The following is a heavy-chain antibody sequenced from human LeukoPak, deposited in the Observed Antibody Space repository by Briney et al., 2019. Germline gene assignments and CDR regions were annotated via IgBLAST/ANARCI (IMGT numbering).Heavy chain of an antibody. CDR1: GASISSGGYS. D-gene: IGHD6-13*01. CDR3: ARDRIAAAGTIN. CDR2: IYHDGST. V-gene: IGHV4-30-2*01. J-gene: IGHJ4*02. Sequence: PSETLSLTCAVSGASISSGGYSWSWIRLPPGKGLEWIGCIYHDGSTYYNPSLKSRVTISGDRSKNQFSLKLSSVTAADTAVYHCARDRIAAAGTINWGQGTLVTVSS.